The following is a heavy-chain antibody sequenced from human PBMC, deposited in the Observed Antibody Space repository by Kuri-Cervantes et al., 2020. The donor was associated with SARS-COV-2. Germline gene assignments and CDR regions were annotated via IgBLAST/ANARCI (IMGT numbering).Heavy chain of an antibody. J-gene: IGHJ6*02. CDR2: INPSGGST. Sequence: ASVKVSCKASGYTFTGYYMHWVRQAPGQGLQWMGIINPSGGSTRYAQKFQGRVTMTTDTSTNTASMELTSLRSDDTAVYYCARKGVVVPTPVDYYYAMDVWGQGTTVTVSS. V-gene: IGHV1-46*01. CDR1: GYTFTGYY. D-gene: IGHD2-2*01. CDR3: ARKGVVVPTPVDYYYAMDV.